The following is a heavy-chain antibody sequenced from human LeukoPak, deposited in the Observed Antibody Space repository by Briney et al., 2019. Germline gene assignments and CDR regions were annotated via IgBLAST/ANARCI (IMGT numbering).Heavy chain of an antibody. CDR2: IYPGDSDT. D-gene: IGHD6-19*01. V-gene: IGHV5-51*01. J-gene: IGHJ5*02. CDR3: ATYSSAATRWFDP. CDR1: GYSFASYW. Sequence: GASLKISCQASGYSFASYWIAWVRQMPGKGLEWMGIIYPGDSDTRYSPSFQGQVTISADKSISTAYLQWSSLKASDTAMYYCATYSSAATRWFDPWGQGTLVTVSS.